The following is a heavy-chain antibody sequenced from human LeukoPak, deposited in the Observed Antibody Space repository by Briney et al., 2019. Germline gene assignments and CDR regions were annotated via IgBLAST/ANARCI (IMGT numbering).Heavy chain of an antibody. CDR1: GFIFRNYA. V-gene: IGHV3-23*01. Sequence: PGASLRLSCAASGFIFRNYAMSWVRQAPGKGREWVSAITGSGDTTYYADSVKGRFTISRDNSKNTPYVEMNTLRAEDTAVYYCAKWGDYDILTGYYVSDFWGQGTLVTVSS. CDR3: AKWGDYDILTGYYVSDF. J-gene: IGHJ4*02. CDR2: ITGSGDTT. D-gene: IGHD3-9*01.